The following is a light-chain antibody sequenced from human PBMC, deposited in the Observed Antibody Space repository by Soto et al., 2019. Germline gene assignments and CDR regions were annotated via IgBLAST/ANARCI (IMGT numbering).Light chain of an antibody. Sequence: QSALTQPASVSGSPGQSITISCTGTSSDVGGYNYVSWYQQHPGKAPKLMIYDVSNRPSGVSNRFSGSKSGNTASLTISGLQPEDEADYCCGRYTSISTLIFGEGTKRTLL. CDR2: DVS. J-gene: IGLJ2*01. CDR1: SSDVGGYNY. V-gene: IGLV2-14*01. CDR3: GRYTSISTLI.